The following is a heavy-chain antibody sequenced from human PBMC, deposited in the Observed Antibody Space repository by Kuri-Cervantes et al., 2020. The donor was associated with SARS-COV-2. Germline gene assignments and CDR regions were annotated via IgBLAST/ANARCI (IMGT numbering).Heavy chain of an antibody. D-gene: IGHD3-9*01. J-gene: IGHJ5*02. V-gene: IGHV1-69*05. CDR2: IIPIFGTA. CDR3: ARAYQYLGWWFDP. CDR1: GGTFSSYA. Sequence: SVKVSCKASGGTFSSYAISWVRQAPGQGLEWMGGIIPIFGTANYARKFQGRVTITTDESTSTAYMELSSLRSEDTAVYYCARAYQYLGWWFDPWGQGTLVTVSS.